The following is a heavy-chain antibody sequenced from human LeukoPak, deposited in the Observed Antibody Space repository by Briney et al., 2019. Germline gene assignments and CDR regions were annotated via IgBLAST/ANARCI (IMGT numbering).Heavy chain of an antibody. Sequence: GGSLRLSCAASGFTFSSYGMHWVRQAQGKGLEWVAVISYDGSNKYYADSVKGRFTISRDNSKNTLYLQMNSLRAEDTAVYYCAKVRSRDGNYYFDYWGQGTLVTVSS. CDR2: ISYDGSNK. J-gene: IGHJ4*02. V-gene: IGHV3-30*18. CDR1: GFTFSSYG. CDR3: AKVRSRDGNYYFDY. D-gene: IGHD5-24*01.